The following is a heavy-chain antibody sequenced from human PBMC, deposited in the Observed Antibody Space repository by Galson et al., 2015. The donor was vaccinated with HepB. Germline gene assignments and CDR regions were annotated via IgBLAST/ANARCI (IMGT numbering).Heavy chain of an antibody. J-gene: IGHJ4*02. Sequence: SVKVSCKASGGTFSSYAISWVRQAPGQGLEWMGGIIPIFGTANYAQKFQGRVTITADESTSTAYMELSSLRSEDTAVYYCARDLTGAGYFDYWGQGTLVTVSS. CDR3: ARDLTGAGYFDY. D-gene: IGHD1-1*01. CDR2: IIPIFGTA. CDR1: GGTFSSYA. V-gene: IGHV1-69*13.